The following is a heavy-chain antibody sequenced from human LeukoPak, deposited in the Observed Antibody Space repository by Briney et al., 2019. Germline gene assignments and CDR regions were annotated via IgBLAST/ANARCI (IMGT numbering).Heavy chain of an antibody. V-gene: IGHV3-30*18. J-gene: IGHJ3*02. D-gene: IGHD1-26*01. Sequence: GGSLRLSCVTSGFTFSSYGMHWVRQVPGKGLEWVAVISYDAKSNYHVDSVKGRFTISRDNSKNTLYLQMNSLRAEDTAVYYCAKEYSGSYYDAFDIWGQGTMVTVSS. CDR2: ISYDAKSN. CDR1: GFTFSSYG. CDR3: AKEYSGSYYDAFDI.